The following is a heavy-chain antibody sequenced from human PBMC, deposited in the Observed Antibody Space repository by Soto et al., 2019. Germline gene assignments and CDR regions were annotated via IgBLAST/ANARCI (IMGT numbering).Heavy chain of an antibody. D-gene: IGHD3-3*01. CDR3: ARGTLYYAFWSGYTGGNWFDP. CDR1: GGSISSYY. Sequence: SETLSLTCTVSGGSISSYYWSWIRQPAGKGLEWIGRIYTSGSTNYNPSLKSRVTMSVDTSKNQFSLKLSSVTAADTAVYYCARGTLYYAFWSGYTGGNWFDPWGQGTLVTVSS. V-gene: IGHV4-4*07. CDR2: IYTSGST. J-gene: IGHJ5*02.